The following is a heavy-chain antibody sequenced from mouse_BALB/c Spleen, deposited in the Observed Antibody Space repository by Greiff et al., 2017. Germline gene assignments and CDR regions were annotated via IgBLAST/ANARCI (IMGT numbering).Heavy chain of an antibody. Sequence: DVMLVESGGGLVQPGGSRKLSCAASGFTFSSFGMHWVRQAPEKGLEWVAYISSGSSTIYYADTVKGRFTISRDNPKNTLFLQMTSLRSEDTAMYYCARSGDYYGSSPFAYWGQGTLVTVSA. D-gene: IGHD1-1*01. CDR2: ISSGSSTI. J-gene: IGHJ3*01. CDR3: ARSGDYYGSSPFAY. V-gene: IGHV5-17*02. CDR1: GFTFSSFG.